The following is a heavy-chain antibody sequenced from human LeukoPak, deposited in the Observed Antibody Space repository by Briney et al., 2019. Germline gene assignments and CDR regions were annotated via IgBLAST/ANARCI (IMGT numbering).Heavy chain of an antibody. CDR2: IIPIFGTA. Sequence: GSSVKVSCKASGGTFSSYAISWVRQAPGQGLEWMGGIIPIFGTANYAQKFQGRVTITTDESTSTAYMELSSLRSEDTAVYYCAREIGGYCGGDCYSYSNYYYYMDVWGKGTTVTVSS. D-gene: IGHD2-21*02. V-gene: IGHV1-69*05. J-gene: IGHJ6*03. CDR3: AREIGGYCGGDCYSYSNYYYYMDV. CDR1: GGTFSSYA.